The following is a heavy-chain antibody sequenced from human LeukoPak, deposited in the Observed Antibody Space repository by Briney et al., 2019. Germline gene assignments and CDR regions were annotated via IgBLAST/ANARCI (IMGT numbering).Heavy chain of an antibody. V-gene: IGHV5-51*01. CDR1: GYSFTYYW. D-gene: IGHD1-1*01. CDR3: ARQDGNSKYYFDY. Sequence: GESLKISCKGSGYSFTYYWIGWVRQMPGKGLEWMGIIYPGDSDTRYRPSFQGQVTISVDKSISTAYLQWSSLKASDTAMYYCARQDGNSKYYFDYWGQGTTVTVSS. CDR2: IYPGDSDT. J-gene: IGHJ4*02.